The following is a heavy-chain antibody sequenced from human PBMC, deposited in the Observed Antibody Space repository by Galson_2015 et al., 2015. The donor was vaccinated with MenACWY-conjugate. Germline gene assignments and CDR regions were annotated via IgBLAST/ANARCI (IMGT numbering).Heavy chain of an antibody. Sequence: SLRLSCAASGFPFSGYWMAWVRQAPGKGLEWAANIKQDGSEKYYVDSVKGRFTISRDNAKNSLYLEMNSLRAEDTAVYYCARDHPSTYGIAWDLFELWGQGTMVTVSS. D-gene: IGHD4-17*01. CDR3: ARDHPSTYGIAWDLFEL. V-gene: IGHV3-7*03. CDR2: IKQDGSEK. J-gene: IGHJ3*01. CDR1: GFPFSGYW.